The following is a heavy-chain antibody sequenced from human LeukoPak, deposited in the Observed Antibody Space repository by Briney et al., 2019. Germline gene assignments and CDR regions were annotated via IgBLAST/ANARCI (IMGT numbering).Heavy chain of an antibody. CDR1: GGSISRGGYY. Sequence: SETLSLTCTVSGGSISRGGYYWSWIRQHPGKGLEWIGYIYYSGSTYYNPSLKSRVTISVDTSKNQFSLKLSSVTAADTAVYYCARAPYDSSGYYLDYWGQGTLVTVSS. V-gene: IGHV4-31*03. D-gene: IGHD3-22*01. CDR3: ARAPYDSSGYYLDY. J-gene: IGHJ4*02. CDR2: IYYSGST.